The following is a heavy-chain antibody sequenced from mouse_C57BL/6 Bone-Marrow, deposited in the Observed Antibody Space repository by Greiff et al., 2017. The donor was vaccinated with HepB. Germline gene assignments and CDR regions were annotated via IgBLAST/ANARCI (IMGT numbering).Heavy chain of an antibody. Sequence: EVKLVESGGGLVKPGGSLKLSCAASGFTFSSYALSWVRQTPEKRLEWVATISDGGSYTYYPDNVKGRFTISRDNAKNNLYLQMSHLKSEDTAMYYCARDIGKLYYVNPFAYWGQGTLVTVSA. V-gene: IGHV5-4*01. CDR2: ISDGGSYT. D-gene: IGHD2-1*01. J-gene: IGHJ3*01. CDR3: ARDIGKLYYVNPFAY. CDR1: GFTFSSYA.